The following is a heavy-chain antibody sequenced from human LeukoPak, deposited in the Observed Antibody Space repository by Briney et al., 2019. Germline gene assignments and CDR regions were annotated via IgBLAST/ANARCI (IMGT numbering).Heavy chain of an antibody. CDR2: ISSSSSCI. CDR1: GFTFSSYS. CDR3: ARTMGYSSSSFHDY. V-gene: IGHV3-21*01. Sequence: PGGSLRLSCAASGFTFSSYSMNWVRQAPGKGLEWVSSISSSSSCIYYADSVKGRFTISRDNAKNSLYLQMNSLRAEDTAVYYCARTMGYSSSSFHDYWGQGTLVTVSS. J-gene: IGHJ4*02. D-gene: IGHD6-6*01.